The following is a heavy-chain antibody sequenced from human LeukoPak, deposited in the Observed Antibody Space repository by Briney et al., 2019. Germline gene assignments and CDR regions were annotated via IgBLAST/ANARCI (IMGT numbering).Heavy chain of an antibody. D-gene: IGHD3-3*01. J-gene: IGHJ6*03. CDR1: GFTFNTFG. CDR3: ARGRGAITIFGVVIRPSYYYYMDV. Sequence: GSLRLSCTTSGFTFNTFGMHWVRQAPGKGLEWIGEINHSGSTNYNPSLKSRVTLSVDTSKNQFSLKLSSVTAADTAVYYCARGRGAITIFGVVIRPSYYYYMDVWGKGTTVTVSS. CDR2: INHSGST. V-gene: IGHV4-34*01.